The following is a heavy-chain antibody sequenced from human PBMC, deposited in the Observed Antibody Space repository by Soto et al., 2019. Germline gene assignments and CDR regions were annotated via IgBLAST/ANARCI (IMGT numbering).Heavy chain of an antibody. CDR3: ARGGRGAIQVVVAANLGAFDY. V-gene: IGHV4-34*01. D-gene: IGHD2-15*01. CDR2: INHSGST. CDR1: GGSFSGYY. J-gene: IGHJ4*02. Sequence: QVQLQQWGAGLLKPSETLSLTCAVYGGSFSGYYWSWIRQPPGKGLEWIGEINHSGSTNYNPSLKSRVTISVDSSKNQFSLKLCSVTAADTAVYYCARGGRGAIQVVVAANLGAFDYWGQGTLVTVSS.